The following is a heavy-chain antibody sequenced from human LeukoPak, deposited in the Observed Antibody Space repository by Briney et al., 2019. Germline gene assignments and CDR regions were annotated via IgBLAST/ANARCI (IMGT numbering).Heavy chain of an antibody. CDR2: IKQDGREK. CDR3: ETDAYSSSSGYYYYSMDV. V-gene: IGHV3-7*01. Sequence: GGSLRLSCGASGFTFSSYLMSWVGQAPGKGLEWVANIKQDGREKYYVDSVNGRVTISRDNANNSLYLHMNSLRAKDPAVYSCETDAYSSSSGYYYYSMDVWGKGTTVTVSS. CDR1: GFTFSSYL. J-gene: IGHJ6*03. D-gene: IGHD6-6*01.